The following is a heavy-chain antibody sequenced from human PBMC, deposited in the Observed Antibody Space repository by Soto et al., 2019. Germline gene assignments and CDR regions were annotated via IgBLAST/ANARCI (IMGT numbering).Heavy chain of an antibody. V-gene: IGHV1-69*19. CDR3: ARDETVIRGVIKRGGGLDL. J-gene: IGHJ6*02. CDR1: GATFTKYA. CDR2: IIPLFGST. Sequence: QVQLEQSGAEVKMPGSSVTVSCKAYGATFTKYAFNWVRQAPGQGLEWMGGIIPLFGSTNYAERFQGRLTVTTNESTSTVFMVLSSLTSDDTAIYYCARDETVIRGVIKRGGGLDLWGQGTTVIVSS. D-gene: IGHD3-10*01.